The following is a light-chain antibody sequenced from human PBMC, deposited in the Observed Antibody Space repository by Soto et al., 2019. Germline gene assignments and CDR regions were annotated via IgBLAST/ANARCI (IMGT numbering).Light chain of an antibody. J-gene: IGKJ5*01. CDR3: QQRSSWPPT. V-gene: IGKV3-11*01. CDR2: DAS. CDR1: QSVSSY. Sequence: EVLLTQSPATLSLSPGEIATLSCRASQSVSSYLAWYQQRPGQAPRLLIYDASNRATGVPARFSGSGSGTDFTLTISSLEPEDFAVYYCQQRSSWPPTFGQGTRLEIK.